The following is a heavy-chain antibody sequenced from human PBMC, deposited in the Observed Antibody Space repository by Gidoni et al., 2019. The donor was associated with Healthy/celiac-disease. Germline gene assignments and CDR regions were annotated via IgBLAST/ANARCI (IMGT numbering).Heavy chain of an antibody. J-gene: IGHJ6*02. Sequence: EVQLVESGGGLVQQGRSLRLSCTVSGFTLGDYAMSWFRQAPGKGLEWLGFIRSKAYGGTTEYAASVKGRFTISRDDSKSIAYLQMNSLKTEDTAVYYCTRGGAAAGTYYYYGMDVWGQGTTVTVSS. V-gene: IGHV3-49*03. CDR3: TRGGAAAGTYYYYGMDV. CDR1: GFTLGDYA. D-gene: IGHD6-13*01. CDR2: IRSKAYGGTT.